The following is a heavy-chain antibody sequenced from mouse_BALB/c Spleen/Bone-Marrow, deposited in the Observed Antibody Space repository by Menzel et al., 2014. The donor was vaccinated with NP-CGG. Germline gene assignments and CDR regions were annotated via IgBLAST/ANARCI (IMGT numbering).Heavy chain of an antibody. D-gene: IGHD5-1-1*01. CDR3: ARPNTDYFDY. J-gene: IGHJ2*01. CDR1: GFTFSSYA. V-gene: IGHV5-9-1*01. Sequence: EVKLMESEGGLVKPGGSLKLSCAASGFTFSSYAMSWIRQTPEKRLEWVATISSGGNYTYYPDSVKGRFTISRDNAKNTLYLQMSSLRSEDTAMYYCARPNTDYFDYWGQGTTLTVSS. CDR2: ISSGGNYT.